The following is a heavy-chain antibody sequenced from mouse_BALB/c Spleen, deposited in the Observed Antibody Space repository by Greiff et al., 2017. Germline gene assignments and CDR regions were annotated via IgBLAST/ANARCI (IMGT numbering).Heavy chain of an antibody. CDR1: GYTFTSYT. CDR3: AYDGYYQYYFDY. J-gene: IGHJ2*01. D-gene: IGHD2-3*01. V-gene: IGHV1-4*01. CDR2: INPSSGYT. Sequence: VQLHQSGAELARPGASVKMSCKASGYTFTSYTMHWVKQRPGQGLEWIGYINPSSGYTNYNQKFKDKATLTADKSSSTAYMQLSSLTSEDSAVYYCAYDGYYQYYFDYWGQGTTLTVSS.